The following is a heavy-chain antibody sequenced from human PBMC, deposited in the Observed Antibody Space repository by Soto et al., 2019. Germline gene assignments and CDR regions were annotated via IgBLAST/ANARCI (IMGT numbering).Heavy chain of an antibody. Sequence: SVKVSCKASGGTFSSYTISWVRQAPGQGLEWMGRIIPILGIANYAQKFQGRVTITADKSTSTAYMELSSLRSEDTAVYYRARDDYGDNFGYWGQGTLVTVSS. V-gene: IGHV1-69*04. CDR2: IIPILGIA. CDR3: ARDDYGDNFGY. CDR1: GGTFSSYT. J-gene: IGHJ4*02. D-gene: IGHD4-17*01.